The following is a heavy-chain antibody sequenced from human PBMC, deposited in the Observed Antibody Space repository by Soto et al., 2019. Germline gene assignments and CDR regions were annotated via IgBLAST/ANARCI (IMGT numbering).Heavy chain of an antibody. D-gene: IGHD1-26*01. CDR2: IYSGGST. V-gene: IGHV3-53*02. Sequence: EVQLVETGGGLIQPGGSLRLSCAASGFTVSSNYMSWVRQAPGKGLEWVSVIYSGGSTYYADSVKGRFTISRDNSKNTLYLQMNSLRAEDTAVYYCARVLMGVGALTQRGAFDIWGQGTMVTVSS. CDR1: GFTVSSNY. CDR3: ARVLMGVGALTQRGAFDI. J-gene: IGHJ3*02.